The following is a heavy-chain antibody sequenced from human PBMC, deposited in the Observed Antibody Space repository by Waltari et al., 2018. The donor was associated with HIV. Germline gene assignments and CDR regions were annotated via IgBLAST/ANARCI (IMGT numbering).Heavy chain of an antibody. CDR1: GMSVVDHG. J-gene: IGHJ3*01. Sequence: DVSLVQSGGGVVKAGGSLRLSGTAYGMSVVDHGMRGARNSAETGLEWIARIPSQNYVGTTSHRPPAKGRLVGSSDDSRTTLYRRMNSLKTDDTGSYYCRSDCWIGLIYYGLSSQYANWG. V-gene: IGHV3-15*01. D-gene: IGHD3-10*01. CDR3: RSDCWIGLIYYGLSSQYAN. CDR2: IPSQNYVGTT.